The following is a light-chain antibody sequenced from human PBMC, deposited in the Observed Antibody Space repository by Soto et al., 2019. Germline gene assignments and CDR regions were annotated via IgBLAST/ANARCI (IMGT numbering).Light chain of an antibody. Sequence: QSVLTQSPSASASLGASVKLTCTLSSGHSSHAIAWHQQQPERGPRYLMNLNSDGSHTKGDGIPDRFSGSSSGTERYLTISSLQSEDEADYYCQTWGTGPVVFGGGTKVTVL. J-gene: IGLJ2*01. V-gene: IGLV4-69*02. CDR2: LNSDGSH. CDR3: QTWGTGPVV. CDR1: SGHSSHA.